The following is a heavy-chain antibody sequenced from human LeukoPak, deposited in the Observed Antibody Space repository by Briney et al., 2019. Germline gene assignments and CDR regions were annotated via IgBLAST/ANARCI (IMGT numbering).Heavy chain of an antibody. CDR2: INHSGST. V-gene: IGHV4-34*01. J-gene: IGHJ4*02. CDR1: GGSFSGYY. CDR3: ARGAPRVVTKYYFDY. D-gene: IGHD5-12*01. Sequence: SETLSLTCAVYGGSFSGYYWSWICQPPGKGLEWIGEINHSGSTNYNPSLKSRVTISVDTSKNQFSLKLSSVTAADTAVYYCARGAPRVVTKYYFDYWGQGTLVTVSS.